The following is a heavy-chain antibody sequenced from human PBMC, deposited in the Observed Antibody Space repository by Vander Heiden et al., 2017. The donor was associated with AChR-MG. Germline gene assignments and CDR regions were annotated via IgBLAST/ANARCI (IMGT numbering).Heavy chain of an antibody. J-gene: IGHJ3*02. CDR3: ARDRQRITLKAVVINDAFDI. V-gene: IGHV3-23*01. CDR2: ISGSGGRT. CDR1: GFTFSNYA. Sequence: EVQLLESGEGLEQPGGSLRLSCAASGFTFSNYAMSWVRQAPGNGVEWVSGISGSGGRTYYADAVKGRFIISRDNSKNTLYLQTNSLRAEDTAVYYCARDRQRITLKAVVINDAFDIWGQGTMVTVSS. D-gene: IGHD3-22*01.